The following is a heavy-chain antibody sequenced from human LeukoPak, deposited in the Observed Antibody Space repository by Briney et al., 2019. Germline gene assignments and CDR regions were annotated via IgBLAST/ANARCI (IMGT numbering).Heavy chain of an antibody. V-gene: IGHV4-39*07. CDR1: GGSISSSSYY. Sequence: SETLSLTCTVSGGSISSSSYYWGWIRQPPGKGLEWIGSIYYSGSTYYNPSLKSRVTMSVDTSKNQFSLKLASLTAADTAVYYCARGSGPYDVWGQGTPVTVSS. D-gene: IGHD3-3*01. CDR3: ARGSGPYDV. CDR2: IYYSGST. J-gene: IGHJ4*02.